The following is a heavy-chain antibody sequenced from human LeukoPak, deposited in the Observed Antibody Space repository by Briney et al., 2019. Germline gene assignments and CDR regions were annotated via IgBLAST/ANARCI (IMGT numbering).Heavy chain of an antibody. CDR3: ARRTGGTKDY. Sequence: GGSLTLSCVASGFTFGDVVMSWVRQAPGKGLEWVSAISYNGASTDYADSVKGRFAISRDNSKNTLYLQMNSLRAEDTAVYYCARRTGGTKDYWGQGTQVTVSS. CDR1: GFTFGDVV. CDR2: ISYNGAST. D-gene: IGHD7-27*01. J-gene: IGHJ4*02. V-gene: IGHV3-23*01.